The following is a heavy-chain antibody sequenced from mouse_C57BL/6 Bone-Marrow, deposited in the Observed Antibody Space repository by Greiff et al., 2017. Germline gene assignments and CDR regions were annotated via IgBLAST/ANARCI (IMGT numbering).Heavy chain of an antibody. CDR1: GYTFTSYW. V-gene: IGHV1-59*01. Sequence: QVQLKQPGAELVRPGTSVKLSCKASGYTFTSYWMHWVKQRPGQGLEWIGVIDPSDSYTNYNQKFKGKATLTVDTSSSTAYMQLSSLTSEDSAVYYCARPYYYGSSSFDYWGQGTTLTVSS. D-gene: IGHD1-1*01. J-gene: IGHJ2*01. CDR3: ARPYYYGSSSFDY. CDR2: IDPSDSYT.